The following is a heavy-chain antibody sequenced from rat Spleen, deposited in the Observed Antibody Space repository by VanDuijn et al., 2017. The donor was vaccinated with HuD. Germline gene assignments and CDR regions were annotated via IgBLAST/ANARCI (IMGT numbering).Heavy chain of an antibody. J-gene: IGHJ2*01. CDR3: TKHAVTTGVDYFDY. CDR2: ISPDGGDT. D-gene: IGHD1-11*01. CDR1: GFTFSSYW. V-gene: IGHV5-58*01. Sequence: EVKLVETGGGLGHPGESLKLSCVASGFTFSSYWMFWIRQAPGEGLEWLSSISPDGGDTYYPDSVKGRFTISRDNAKSTLYLQMDSLRSEDTATYYCTKHAVTTGVDYFDYWGQGVMVTVSS.